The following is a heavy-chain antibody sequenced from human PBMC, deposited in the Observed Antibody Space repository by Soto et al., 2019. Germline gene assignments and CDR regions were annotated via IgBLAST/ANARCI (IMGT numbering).Heavy chain of an antibody. CDR3: AREGIAAAGVGYNYYYYMDV. D-gene: IGHD6-13*01. J-gene: IGHJ6*03. V-gene: IGHV1-8*01. CDR2: MNPNSGNT. Sequence: GASVKVSCKASGYTFTSYDINWVRQATGQGLEWMGWMNPNSGNTGYAQKFQGRVTMTRNTSISTAYMELSSLRSEETAVYYCAREGIAAAGVGYNYYYYMDVWGKGTTVTVSS. CDR1: GYTFTSYD.